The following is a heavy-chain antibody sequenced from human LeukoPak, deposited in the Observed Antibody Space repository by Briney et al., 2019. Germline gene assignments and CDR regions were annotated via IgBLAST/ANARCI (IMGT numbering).Heavy chain of an antibody. J-gene: IGHJ5*02. D-gene: IGHD3-10*01. CDR3: ASNVLLWFGEFNWFDP. Sequence: SETLSLTCTVSGGSISSYYWSWIRQPPGNGLEWIGYIYYSGSTNYNPSLKSRVTISVDTSKNQFSLKLSSVTAADTAVYYCASNVLLWFGEFNWFDPWGQGTLVTVSS. CDR2: IYYSGST. V-gene: IGHV4-59*12. CDR1: GGSISSYY.